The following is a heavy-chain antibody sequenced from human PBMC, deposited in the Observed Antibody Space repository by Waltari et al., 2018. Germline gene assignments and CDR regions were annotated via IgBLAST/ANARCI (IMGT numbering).Heavy chain of an antibody. CDR1: GGSFSGYY. J-gene: IGHJ4*02. CDR3: ARQFSSGWYSEY. Sequence: QWGAGLLKPSETLSLTCAVYGGSFSGYYWSWIRQSPGKGLEWIGEINHSGSTNYNPSLKSRVTISVDTSKNQFSLKVSSVTAADTAVYYCARQFSSGWYSEYWGQGTLVTVSS. CDR2: INHSGST. V-gene: IGHV4-34*01. D-gene: IGHD6-19*01.